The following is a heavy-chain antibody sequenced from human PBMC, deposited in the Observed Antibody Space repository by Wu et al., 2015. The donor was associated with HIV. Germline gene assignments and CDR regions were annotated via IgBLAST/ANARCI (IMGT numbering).Heavy chain of an antibody. Sequence: QVQLVQSEAELRKSGASAKVSCTATGYTFTAYYVHWVRQAPGQGLEWMGCINPQSDDTKYAQKFQGRVTMTRDTSTNTAYMKLSGLTFDDTAMYYCLTAIDGIVYWGQGPLVTVSS. D-gene: IGHD5-24*01. V-gene: IGHV1-2*02. CDR2: INPQSDDT. CDR1: GYTFTAYY. J-gene: IGHJ4*02. CDR3: LTAIDGIVY.